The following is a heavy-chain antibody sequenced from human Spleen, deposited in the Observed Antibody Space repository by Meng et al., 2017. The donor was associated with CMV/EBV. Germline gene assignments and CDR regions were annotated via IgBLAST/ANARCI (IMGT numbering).Heavy chain of an antibody. J-gene: IGHJ6*02. D-gene: IGHD2-15*01. CDR3: AKEFIVVPQLRFDYYYGMDV. Sequence: GGSMRLSCAAAGFTFSSYAMHWVRPAPGKGLEWVAFIRYDGSNKYYEDSVKGRFTISRDNSKNTLYLQMNSLRAEDTAVYYCAKEFIVVPQLRFDYYYGMDVWGQGTTVTVSS. CDR1: GFTFSSYA. CDR2: IRYDGSNK. V-gene: IGHV3-30*02.